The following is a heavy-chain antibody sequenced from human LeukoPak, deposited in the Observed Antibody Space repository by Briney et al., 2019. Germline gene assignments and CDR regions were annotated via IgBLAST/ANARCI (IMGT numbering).Heavy chain of an antibody. V-gene: IGHV4-39*07. D-gene: IGHD3-10*01. CDR1: GVSISSGSNY. Sequence: RPSETLSLTCSVSGVSISSGSNYWGWIRQPPGKTLEWIGSIYSSGSTYYNPSLKSRVIILIDTTKNHFSLNLSSVTAADTAVYYARSDGYGLVGIWGQGTMVTVSS. J-gene: IGHJ3*02. CDR3: RSDGYGLVGI. CDR2: IYSSGST.